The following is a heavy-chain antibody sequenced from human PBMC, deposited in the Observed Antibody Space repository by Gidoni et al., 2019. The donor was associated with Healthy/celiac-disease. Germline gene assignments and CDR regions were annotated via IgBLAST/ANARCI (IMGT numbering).Heavy chain of an antibody. CDR2: ISAYKGNT. CDR3: ARGTSIAAAPGDYYYGMDV. CDR1: GYTFTSYG. Sequence: QVQLVQSGAEVKKPGASVKVSCKASGYTFTSYGISWVRQAPGQGLEWMGWISAYKGNTNYAQKLQGRVTMTTDTSTSTAYMELRSLRSDDTAVYYCARGTSIAAAPGDYYYGMDVWGQGTTVTVSS. D-gene: IGHD6-13*01. V-gene: IGHV1-18*01. J-gene: IGHJ6*02.